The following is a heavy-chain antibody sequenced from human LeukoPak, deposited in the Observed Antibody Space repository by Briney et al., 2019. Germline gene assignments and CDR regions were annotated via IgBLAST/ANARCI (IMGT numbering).Heavy chain of an antibody. J-gene: IGHJ4*02. CDR1: GFTFSSYW. D-gene: IGHD1-26*01. CDR2: IASDGNNR. Sequence: GSXRLXCXASGFTFSSYWMNWVRHVPGKGLVWVSRIASDGNNRDYADSVKGRFTISRDNAKNTLLLQMNSLRAEDTAVYYCVRDGVGAPPFDYWGQGVLVTVSS. V-gene: IGHV3-74*01. CDR3: VRDGVGAPPFDY.